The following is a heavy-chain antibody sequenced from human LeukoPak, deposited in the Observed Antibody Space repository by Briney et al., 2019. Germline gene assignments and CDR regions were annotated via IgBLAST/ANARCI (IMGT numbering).Heavy chain of an antibody. CDR3: ARGGSYHRRYFDY. D-gene: IGHD1-26*01. CDR1: GYTFTSYG. Sequence: ASVKVSCKASGYTFTSYGTSWVRQAPGQGLEWMGWISAYNGNTNYAQKLQGRVTLTTDTSTSTAYAELRSLRSDDPAVYYCARGGSYHRRYFDYWGQGTLVTVSS. CDR2: ISAYNGNT. J-gene: IGHJ4*02. V-gene: IGHV1-18*01.